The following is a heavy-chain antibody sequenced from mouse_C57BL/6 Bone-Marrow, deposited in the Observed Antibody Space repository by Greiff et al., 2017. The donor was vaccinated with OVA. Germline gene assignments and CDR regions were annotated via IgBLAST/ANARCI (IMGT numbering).Heavy chain of an antibody. V-gene: IGHV14-4*01. CDR2: IDPENGDT. J-gene: IGHJ2*01. Sequence: VHVKQSGAELVRPGASVKLSCTASGFNIKDDYMHWVKQRPEQGLEWIGWIDPENGDTEYASKFQGKATITADTSSNTAYLQLSSLTSEDTAVYYCTLIYYYGSYYFDYWGQGTTLTVSS. D-gene: IGHD1-1*01. CDR3: TLIYYYGSYYFDY. CDR1: GFNIKDDY.